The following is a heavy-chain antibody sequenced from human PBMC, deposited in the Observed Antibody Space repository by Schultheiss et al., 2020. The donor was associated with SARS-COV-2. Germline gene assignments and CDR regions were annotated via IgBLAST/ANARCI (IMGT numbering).Heavy chain of an antibody. Sequence: ASVKVSCKASGYTFTGYYMHWVRQAPGQGLERMGWINPNSGGTNYAQKFQGWVTMTRDTSISTAYMELSRLRSDDTAVYYCARGLRYGGNPMSDYWGQGTLVTVSS. CDR3: ARGLRYGGNPMSDY. J-gene: IGHJ4*02. CDR1: GYTFTGYY. CDR2: INPNSGGT. V-gene: IGHV1-2*04. D-gene: IGHD4-23*01.